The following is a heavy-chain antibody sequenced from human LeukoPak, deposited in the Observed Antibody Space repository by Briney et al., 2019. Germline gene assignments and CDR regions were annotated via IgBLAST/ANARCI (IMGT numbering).Heavy chain of an antibody. Sequence: GRSLRLSCAASGFTFSSYAMHWVRQAPGKGLEWVSSISSSSSYIYYADSVKGRFTISRDNAKNSLYLQMNSLRAEDTAVYYCARDPWYSSSWYGPYGMDVWGQGTTVTVSS. V-gene: IGHV3-21*01. D-gene: IGHD6-13*01. CDR1: GFTFSSYA. CDR3: ARDPWYSSSWYGPYGMDV. J-gene: IGHJ6*02. CDR2: ISSSSSYI.